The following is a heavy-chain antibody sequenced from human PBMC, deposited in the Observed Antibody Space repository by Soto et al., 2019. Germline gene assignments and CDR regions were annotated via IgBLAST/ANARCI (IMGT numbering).Heavy chain of an antibody. CDR2: ISGSGGSA. V-gene: IGHV3-23*01. J-gene: IGHJ6*02. CDR3: AKDLYRAIWFVVSGGSYYYAMVV. CDR1: GFTFNAYA. D-gene: IGHD2-21*01. Sequence: GGSLRLSCVASGFTFNAYAMSWARQAPGKGLEWVSAISGSGGSAFYADSVKGRFTISRDNSKNTLYLQLNSLRAEDTAVYYCAKDLYRAIWFVVSGGSYYYAMVVWGQGTTVTVFS.